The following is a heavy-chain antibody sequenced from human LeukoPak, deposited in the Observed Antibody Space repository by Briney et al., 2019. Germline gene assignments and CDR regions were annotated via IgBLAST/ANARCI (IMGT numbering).Heavy chain of an antibody. CDR2: IRQDGSEK. CDR1: GFTFSNSS. D-gene: IGHD4-11*01. J-gene: IGHJ4*02. CDR3: ARNQY. V-gene: IGHV3-7*01. Sequence: GGSLRLSCTACGFTFSNSSMSWDRQAPGKGLEWVANIRQDGSEKYYVDSVKGRFTISRDNAKNSLFLQMNSLRAEDTAVYYCARNQYWGQGTLVTVSS.